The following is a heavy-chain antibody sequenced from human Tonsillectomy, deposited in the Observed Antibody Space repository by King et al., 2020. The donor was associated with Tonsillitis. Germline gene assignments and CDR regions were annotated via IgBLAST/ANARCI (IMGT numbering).Heavy chain of an antibody. Sequence: QLVQSGGGLVQPGGSLRLSCAASGFTFSSYDIHWVRQATGKGLEWVSVIGTAGDTYYTGSVKGRFTISRENARNSLYLQMNSLRAGDTAVYYCARSNEQQPGHDAFDLWGQGTMVTVSS. D-gene: IGHD6-13*01. V-gene: IGHV3-13*01. J-gene: IGHJ3*01. CDR1: GFTFSSYD. CDR2: IGTAGDT. CDR3: ARSNEQQPGHDAFDL.